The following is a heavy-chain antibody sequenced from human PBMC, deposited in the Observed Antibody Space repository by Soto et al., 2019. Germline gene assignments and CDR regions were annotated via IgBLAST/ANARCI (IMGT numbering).Heavy chain of an antibody. CDR3: AKGRVDTAYFDC. CDR1: GFAFSSHS. Sequence: GGSLRLSCAASGFAFSSHSMYWVRQAPGKGLGWVSYISSSGISIHYADSVKGRFTISRDNARNSLSLQTNSLRDDDTAVYYCAKGRVDTAYFDCWGQGTLVTVSS. V-gene: IGHV3-48*02. D-gene: IGHD2-15*01. J-gene: IGHJ4*02. CDR2: ISSSGISI.